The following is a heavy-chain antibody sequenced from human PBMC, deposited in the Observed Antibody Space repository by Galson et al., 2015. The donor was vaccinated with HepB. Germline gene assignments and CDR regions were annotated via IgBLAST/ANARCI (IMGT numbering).Heavy chain of an antibody. V-gene: IGHV1-24*01. CDR3: ATESTVITPFDY. CDR1: GYTLTSYG. D-gene: IGHD4-17*01. J-gene: IGHJ4*02. CDR2: FDPEDGET. Sequence: SVKVSCKASGYTLTSYGISWVRQAPGQGLEWMGGFDPEDGETIYAQKFQGRVTMTEDTSTDTAYMELSSLRSEDTAVYYCATESTVITPFDYWGQGTLVTVSS.